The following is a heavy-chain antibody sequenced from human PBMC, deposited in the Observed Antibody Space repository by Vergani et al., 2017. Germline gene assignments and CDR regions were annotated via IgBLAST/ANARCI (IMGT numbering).Heavy chain of an antibody. V-gene: IGHV4-30-4*01. D-gene: IGHD2-21*02. CDR3: ARAYCGGDCYPWYYYYGMDV. Sequence: QVQLQESGPGLVKPSQTLSLTCSVSGDSISSGVYYWNWIRQHPGKGLEWIGYIYYSGSTYYNPSLKSRVTISVDTSKNQFSLKLSSVTAADTTVYYCARAYCGGDCYPWYYYYGMDVWSQGTTVTVYS. CDR2: IYYSGST. J-gene: IGHJ6*02. CDR1: GDSISSGVYY.